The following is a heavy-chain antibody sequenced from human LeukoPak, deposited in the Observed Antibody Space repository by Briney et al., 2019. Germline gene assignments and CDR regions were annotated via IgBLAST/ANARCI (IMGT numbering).Heavy chain of an antibody. J-gene: IGHJ5*02. V-gene: IGHV4-59*01. CDR1: GDSISNYY. Sequence: PSETLSLTCTVSGDSISNYYWSWIRQPPGKGLEWIGYIYYSGNTDYNPSLKSRVTISVDTSMNQFSLRLNSVTAADTAVYYCARMVVAATVYWFDPWGQGTLVTVSS. CDR2: IYYSGNT. CDR3: ARMVVAATVYWFDP. D-gene: IGHD2-15*01.